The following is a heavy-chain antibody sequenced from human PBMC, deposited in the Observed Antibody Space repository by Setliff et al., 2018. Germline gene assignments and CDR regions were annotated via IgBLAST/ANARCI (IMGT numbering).Heavy chain of an antibody. V-gene: IGHV3-33*01. Sequence: GGSLRLSCAASGFTFNTHAMHWVRQAPGKGLEWVAMIWYDGSYTYYTGSVKGRFTISRDNSRNTVYLQMNSLRAEDTAVYYCVRSTTSCHDHWGQGTLVTVSS. CDR2: IWYDGSYT. CDR1: GFTFNTHA. D-gene: IGHD2-2*01. CDR3: VRSTTSCHDH. J-gene: IGHJ4*02.